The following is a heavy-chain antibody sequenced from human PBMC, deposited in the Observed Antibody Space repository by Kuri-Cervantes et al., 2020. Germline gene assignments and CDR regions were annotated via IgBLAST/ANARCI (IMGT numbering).Heavy chain of an antibody. CDR2: ISAFNGNT. CDR3: ARGPLGSGWYKPDY. J-gene: IGHJ4*02. Sequence: ASVKVSCKASGYTFTKYGISWVRQAPGQGLEWMGWISAFNGNTDYAQELQGRVTMTTDTSTSTAYMELRSLRPDDTAVYYCARGPLGSGWYKPDYWGQGTLVTVSS. V-gene: IGHV1-18*01. D-gene: IGHD6-19*01. CDR1: GYTFTKYG.